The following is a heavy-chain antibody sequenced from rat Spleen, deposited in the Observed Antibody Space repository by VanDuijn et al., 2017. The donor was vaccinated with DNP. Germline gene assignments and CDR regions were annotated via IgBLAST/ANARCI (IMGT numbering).Heavy chain of an antibody. V-gene: IGHV2-16*01. J-gene: IGHJ4*01. CDR2: IWSGGST. Sequence: QVQLKESGPGLVQPSQTLSLTCTVSGFSLTSYGVSWVRQPPGKGLEWIGAIWSGGSTDYNSALKSRLSISRDTSKSQVLLKMNSLQTEDTAMYFCALSSYIYGGYAMDAWGQGTSVTVSS. D-gene: IGHD1-2*01. CDR3: ALSSYIYGGYAMDA. CDR1: GFSLTSYG.